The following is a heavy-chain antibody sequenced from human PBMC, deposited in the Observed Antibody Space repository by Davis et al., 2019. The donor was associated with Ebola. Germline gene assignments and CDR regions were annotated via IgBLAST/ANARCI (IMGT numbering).Heavy chain of an antibody. CDR3: TRGRHSEPTYDDY. CDR1: GFSFDTHW. D-gene: IGHD2/OR15-2a*01. CDR2: ISVSSGYI. V-gene: IGHV3-21*01. Sequence: GESLKISCVDSGFSFDTHWMNWVRQAPGKGLEWVSSISVSSGYIYYEDSVKGRFTISRDNAKNSLYLQMNSLRAEDTAVYYCTRGRHSEPTYDDYWGQGTLVTVSS. J-gene: IGHJ4*02.